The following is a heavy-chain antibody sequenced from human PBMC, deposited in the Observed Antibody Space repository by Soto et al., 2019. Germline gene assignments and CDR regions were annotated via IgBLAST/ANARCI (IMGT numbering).Heavy chain of an antibody. J-gene: IGHJ6*02. CDR1: GFTFSSFT. CDR2: ISSSSSNI. Sequence: PGGSLRLSCAASGFTFSSFTMNWVRQAPGKGLEWVSHISSSSSNIYYADSVKGRFTISRDNAKNSLYLQMNSLRDEDTAVYYCARDKGIVSYYYYGMDVWGQGTTVTVS. D-gene: IGHD2-15*01. CDR3: ARDKGIVSYYYYGMDV. V-gene: IGHV3-48*02.